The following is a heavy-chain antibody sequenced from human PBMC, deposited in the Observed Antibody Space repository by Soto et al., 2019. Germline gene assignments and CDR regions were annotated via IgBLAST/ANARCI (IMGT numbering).Heavy chain of an antibody. V-gene: IGHV3-33*01. Sequence: VQLVESGGGVVQPGRSLRLSCAASGFTFSSYGMHWVRQAPGKGLEWVAVIWYDGSNKYYADSVKGRFTISRDNSKNTLYLQMNSLTAEDTAVYYCARDTMGFQTRFDYRGQGAMVTVSS. CDR1: GFTFSSYG. J-gene: IGHJ4*02. CDR3: ARDTMGFQTRFDY. CDR2: IWYDGSNK. D-gene: IGHD3-3*01.